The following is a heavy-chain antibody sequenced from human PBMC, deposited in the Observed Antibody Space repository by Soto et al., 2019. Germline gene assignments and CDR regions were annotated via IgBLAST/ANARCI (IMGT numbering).Heavy chain of an antibody. Sequence: QLQLQESGPGLVKPSETLSLTCTVSGGSISSGPYSWGWIRQPAGEGLEWIGTFHYSENTYYNPSLESRVTISVDTSKNQFSLKVTSVTVADTAIYYCARLGGYCSSTSCYGFYGMDVWGQGTTVIVSS. CDR1: GGSISSGPYS. J-gene: IGHJ6*02. CDR3: ARLGGYCSSTSCYGFYGMDV. V-gene: IGHV4-39*01. CDR2: FHYSENT. D-gene: IGHD2-2*01.